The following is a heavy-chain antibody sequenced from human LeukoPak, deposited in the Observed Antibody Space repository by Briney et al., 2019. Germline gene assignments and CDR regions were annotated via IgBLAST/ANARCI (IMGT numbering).Heavy chain of an antibody. D-gene: IGHD2-2*01. CDR1: GFTFSSYG. CDR2: IRYDGSNK. J-gene: IGHJ5*02. CDR3: AKDGFYCSSTSCSYNWFDP. V-gene: IGHV3-30*02. Sequence: QAGGSLRLSCAASGFTFSSYGMHWVRQAPGKGLEWVAFIRYDGSNKYYADSVKGRFTISRDNSKNTLYLQMNSLRAEDTAVYYCAKDGFYCSSTSCSYNWFDPWGQGTLVTVSS.